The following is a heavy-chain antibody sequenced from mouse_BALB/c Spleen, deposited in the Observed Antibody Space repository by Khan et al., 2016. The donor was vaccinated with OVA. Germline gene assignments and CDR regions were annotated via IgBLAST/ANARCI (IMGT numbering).Heavy chain of an antibody. CDR1: GYTFTDYA. D-gene: IGHD2-3*01. V-gene: IGHV1S137*01. CDR3: ARPAYDGYYDY. J-gene: IGHJ2*01. CDR2: ISTYSGST. Sequence: QMQLEESGPELVRPGVSVKISCKGSGYTFTDYAMYWVKQSHAKSLEWIGLISTYSGSTNYNQKFKGKVTMTVDKFSSAAYMELARLTSEDSAIYYCARPAYDGYYDYWGQGTTLTVSS.